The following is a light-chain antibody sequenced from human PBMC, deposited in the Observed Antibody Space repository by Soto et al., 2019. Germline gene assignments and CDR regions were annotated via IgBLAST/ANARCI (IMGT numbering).Light chain of an antibody. CDR3: QKYNSAPTWT. Sequence: DIQMTQSPSSLSASVGDRVTITCRASQGISNYLAWYQQKPGKVHKLLIYAASTLQSGVPSRFSGSGSGTDFTLTISSLQPEDVATYYCQKYNSAPTWTFGQGTKVEIK. CDR1: QGISNY. CDR2: AAS. J-gene: IGKJ1*01. V-gene: IGKV1-27*01.